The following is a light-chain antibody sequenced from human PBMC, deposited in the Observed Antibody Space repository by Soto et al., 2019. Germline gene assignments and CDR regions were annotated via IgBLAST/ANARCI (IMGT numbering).Light chain of an antibody. V-gene: IGKV3-11*01. CDR2: DAS. Sequence: EIVLTQSPATLSLSPGERATLSCRASQSVGSLLAWYQQKAGQAPRLLIYDASTRATGIPARFSGSGSGTDFTLTISSLDPEDFAIYYCQQRSNWLIFGGGTKVEIK. J-gene: IGKJ4*01. CDR1: QSVGSL. CDR3: QQRSNWLI.